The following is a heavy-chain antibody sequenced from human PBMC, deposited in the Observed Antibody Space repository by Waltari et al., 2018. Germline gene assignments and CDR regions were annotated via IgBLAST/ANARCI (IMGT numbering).Heavy chain of an antibody. CDR3: AKGDLVVVIASIDY. CDR1: GGTFSSYA. D-gene: IGHD2-21*01. V-gene: IGHV1-69*13. Sequence: QVQLVQSGAEVKKPGSSVKVSCKASGGTFSSYAISWVRQAPGQGLEWMGGIIPIFGTANYAQKFQGRVTITADESTSTAYMELNSLRAEDTAVYYCAKGDLVVVIASIDYWGQGTLVTVSS. CDR2: IIPIFGTA. J-gene: IGHJ4*02.